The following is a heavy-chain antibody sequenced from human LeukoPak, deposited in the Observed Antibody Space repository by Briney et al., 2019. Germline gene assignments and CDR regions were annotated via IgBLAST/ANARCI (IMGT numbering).Heavy chain of an antibody. CDR3: ARGGSGTIWFDP. CDR2: IYHSGST. Sequence: SETLSLTCTVSGGSISSSSYYWGWIRQPPGKGLEWIGSIYHSGSTYYNPSLKSRVTISVDTSKNQFSLKLSSVTAADTAVYYCARGGSGTIWFDPWGQGTLVTVSS. J-gene: IGHJ5*02. CDR1: GGSISSSSYY. V-gene: IGHV4-39*07. D-gene: IGHD2-15*01.